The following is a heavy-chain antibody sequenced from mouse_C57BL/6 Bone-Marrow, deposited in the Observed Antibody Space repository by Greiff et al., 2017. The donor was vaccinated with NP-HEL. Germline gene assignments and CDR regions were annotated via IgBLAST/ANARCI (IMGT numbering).Heavy chain of an antibody. Sequence: EVKLVESGGGLVKPGGSLKLSCAASGFTFSDYGMPWVRQAPEKGLEWVAYISSGSSTIYYADPVKGRFPISRSHAKNTLFLQMTRLRSEDTAMYYCARRWLLRRDYAMDYGGQGTSVTVSS. V-gene: IGHV5-17*01. CDR2: ISSGSSTI. J-gene: IGHJ4*01. CDR1: GFTFSDYG. CDR3: ARRWLLRRDYAMDY. D-gene: IGHD2-3*01.